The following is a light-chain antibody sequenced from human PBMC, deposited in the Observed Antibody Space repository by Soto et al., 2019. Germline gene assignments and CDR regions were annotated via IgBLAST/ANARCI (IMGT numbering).Light chain of an antibody. CDR3: QQLNTYPLT. V-gene: IGKV1-9*01. Sequence: DIQMTQSPSSLSASVGDRVTITCQASQNINNYLAWYQQKPGKAPKLLIYAASTLQSGVPSRFSGSESGTEFTLTISSLQPEDFATYYCQQLNTYPLTFGGGTKVDI. CDR1: QNINNY. CDR2: AAS. J-gene: IGKJ4*01.